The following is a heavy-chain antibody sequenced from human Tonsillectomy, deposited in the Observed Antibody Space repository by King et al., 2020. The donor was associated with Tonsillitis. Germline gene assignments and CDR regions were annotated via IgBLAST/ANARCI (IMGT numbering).Heavy chain of an antibody. D-gene: IGHD4-17*01. CDR3: ARYLRTTVTTLGDAFDM. V-gene: IGHV4-4*07. J-gene: IGHJ3*02. Sequence: VQLQESGPGLVKPSETLSLTCSVPGGSINIYYWSWIRQPAGKGLEWIGRIHTSGGTSYNPSVYRRVSMSVDTSKNQLSLKLSSVTAADTAVYYCARYLRTTVTTLGDAFDMWGRGTLVTVPS. CDR2: IHTSGGT. CDR1: GGSINIYY.